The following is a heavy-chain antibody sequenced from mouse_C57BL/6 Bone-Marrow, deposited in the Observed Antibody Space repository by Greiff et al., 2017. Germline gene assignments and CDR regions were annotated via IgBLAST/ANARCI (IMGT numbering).Heavy chain of an antibody. V-gene: IGHV1-85*01. CDR3: ARLEFDGSSGDWYFDV. Sequence: VQLQQSGPELVQPGASVKLSCKASGFTFTSYDLNWVKQRPGQGLEWIGWIYPRDGSTKSTEKFKGKATLTVDTSSSTAYMELHSLTSEDSAVYCCARLEFDGSSGDWYFDVWGTGTTVTVSS. CDR1: GFTFTSYD. D-gene: IGHD1-1*01. J-gene: IGHJ1*03. CDR2: IYPRDGST.